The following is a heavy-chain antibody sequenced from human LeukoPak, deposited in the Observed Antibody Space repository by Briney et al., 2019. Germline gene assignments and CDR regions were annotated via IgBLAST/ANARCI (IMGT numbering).Heavy chain of an antibody. CDR2: ISGSGGST. J-gene: IGHJ4*02. CDR1: GFTFSSYA. CDR3: AKGGDFWSGGSDY. V-gene: IGHV3-23*01. Sequence: GGSLRLSCAASGFTFSSYAMGWVRQAPGKGLEWVSAISGSGGSTYYADSVKGRFTISRDNSKNTLYLQMNSLRAEDTAVYYCAKGGDFWSGGSDYWGQGTLVTVSS. D-gene: IGHD3-3*01.